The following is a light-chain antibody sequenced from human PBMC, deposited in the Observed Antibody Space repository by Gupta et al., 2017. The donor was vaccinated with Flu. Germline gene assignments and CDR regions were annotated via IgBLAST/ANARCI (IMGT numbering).Light chain of an antibody. CDR3: SSYAGRVTWV. CDR2: DVT. Sequence: SAPPQPRAESGSTGQSLTSALARTSNDVGGSNRGSLYEQRPGKAPKLILYDVTERPSGVPDRFSGSKSGNTASLTISGLQADDEADYYCSSYAGRVTWVFGTGTTVTVL. V-gene: IGLV2-11*01. CDR1: SNDVGGSNR. J-gene: IGLJ1*01.